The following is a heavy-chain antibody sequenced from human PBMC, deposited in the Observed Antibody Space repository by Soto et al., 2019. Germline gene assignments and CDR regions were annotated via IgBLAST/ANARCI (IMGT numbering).Heavy chain of an antibody. CDR2: ISAYNGNT. CDR3: ARDYYDILTGYYSDVYYYGMDV. J-gene: IGHJ6*02. Sequence: GESLKISCKGSGFFFTRYGISWVRQAPGQGLEWMGWISAYNGNTNYAQKLQGRVTMTTDTSTSTAYMELRSLRSDDTAVYYCARDYYDILTGYYSDVYYYGMDVWGQGTTVTVSS. D-gene: IGHD3-9*01. CDR1: GFFFTRYG. V-gene: IGHV1-18*01.